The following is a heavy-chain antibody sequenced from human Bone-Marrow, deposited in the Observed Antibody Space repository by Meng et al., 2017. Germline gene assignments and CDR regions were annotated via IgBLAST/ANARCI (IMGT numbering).Heavy chain of an antibody. D-gene: IGHD4-11*01. V-gene: IGHV4-34*01. CDR3: ARGPTTMAHDFDY. CDR2: INHSGST. Sequence: QVQLQQWGAGLLKPSETLSLTCVVSGGSFSDYYWSWIRQPPGKGLELIGEINHSGSTNYNPSLESRATISVDTSQNNLSLKLSSVTAADSAVYYCARGPTTMAHDFDYWGQGTLVTVSS. J-gene: IGHJ4*02. CDR1: GGSFSDYY.